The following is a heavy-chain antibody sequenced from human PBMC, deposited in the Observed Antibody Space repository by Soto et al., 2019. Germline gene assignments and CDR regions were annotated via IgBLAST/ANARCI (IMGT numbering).Heavy chain of an antibody. D-gene: IGHD2-15*01. Sequence: TGGSLRLSCAASGFSFSTYNMDWVRQAPGKGPEWIAYISTTSFTIYYADSVKGRFTISRDNDRNSLYLEMNSQRDEDTAVYYCARDRCYDGTCYSASDSWGQGTLVTVSS. CDR2: ISTTSFTI. J-gene: IGHJ5*01. V-gene: IGHV3-48*02. CDR1: GFSFSTYN. CDR3: ARDRCYDGTCYSASDS.